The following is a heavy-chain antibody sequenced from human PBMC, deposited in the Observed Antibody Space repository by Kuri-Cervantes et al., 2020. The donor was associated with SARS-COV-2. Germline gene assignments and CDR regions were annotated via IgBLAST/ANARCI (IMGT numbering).Heavy chain of an antibody. Sequence: LSLTCAASGFTVSSNYMSWVRQAPGKGLEWVSVIYSGGSTYYADSVKGRFTISRDNSKNTLYLQMDSLTAEDTAVYYCAKRQDFWSGYYTPHIDYWGQGALVTVSS. CDR2: IYSGGST. D-gene: IGHD3-3*01. J-gene: IGHJ4*02. V-gene: IGHV3-53*01. CDR1: GFTVSSNY. CDR3: AKRQDFWSGYYTPHIDY.